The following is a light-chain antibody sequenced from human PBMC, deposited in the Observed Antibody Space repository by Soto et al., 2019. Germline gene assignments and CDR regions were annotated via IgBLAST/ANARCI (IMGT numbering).Light chain of an antibody. CDR1: QAISGW. CDR2: AAS. V-gene: IGKV1-12*01. Sequence: DIQMTQSPSSVSISVGDRLTITCRASQAISGWLARYQQKPGKAPKLLIYAASTLQSGAPSRFSASGYATDFTFTITGLQPEDFATYYCQQSHSTPQTFGQGTRVEIK. CDR3: QQSHSTPQT. J-gene: IGKJ1*01.